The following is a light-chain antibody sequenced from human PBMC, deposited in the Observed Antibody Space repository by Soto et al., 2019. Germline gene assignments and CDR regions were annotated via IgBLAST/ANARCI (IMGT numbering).Light chain of an antibody. V-gene: IGLV1-40*01. CDR1: SSNIGAGYD. J-gene: IGLJ2*01. CDR3: QSYDSSVSGVV. CDR2: GNN. Sequence: QSVLTQPPSVSGAPGQRVTIPCTGSSSNIGAGYDVHWYQHLPGIAPKLLIYGNNNRPSGVPDRFAGSKSGTSASLAITGLQADDEAHYHCQSYDSSVSGVVFDGGTKLTVL.